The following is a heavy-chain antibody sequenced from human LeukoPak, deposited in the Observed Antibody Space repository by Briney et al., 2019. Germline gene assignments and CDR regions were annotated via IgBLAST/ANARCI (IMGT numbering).Heavy chain of an antibody. CDR2: ISGDGGST. J-gene: IGHJ6*03. CDR1: GFTFDDYA. Sequence: PGGSLRLSCAASGFTFDDYAMHWVRQAPGKGLEWVSLISGDGGSTYYADSVKGRFTISRDNSKNSLYLQMNSLRTEDTALYYCAKAPITIVRGVMPYYMDVWGKGTTVTVSS. D-gene: IGHD3-10*01. CDR3: AKAPITIVRGVMPYYMDV. V-gene: IGHV3-43*02.